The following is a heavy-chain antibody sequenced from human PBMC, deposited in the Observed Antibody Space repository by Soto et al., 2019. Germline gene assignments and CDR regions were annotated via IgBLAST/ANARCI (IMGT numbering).Heavy chain of an antibody. CDR3: ARGPLPAAMSVLDY. CDR2: INPNSGGT. D-gene: IGHD2-2*01. V-gene: IGHV1-2*04. CDR1: GYTFTGYY. Sequence: QVQLVQSGAEVKKPGASVKVSCKASGYTFTGYYMHWVRQAPGQGLEWMGWINPNSGGTNYAQKCQRWVTMTRDTSISTAYMELSRLRSDDTAVYYCARGPLPAAMSVLDYWGQGTLVTVSS. J-gene: IGHJ4*02.